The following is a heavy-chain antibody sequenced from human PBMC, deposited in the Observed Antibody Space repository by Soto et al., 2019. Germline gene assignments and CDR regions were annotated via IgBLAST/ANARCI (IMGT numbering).Heavy chain of an antibody. CDR3: AKGEYYYGSGVFDY. D-gene: IGHD3-10*01. V-gene: IGHV3-30*18. Sequence: GVSLRLSCAASGFTFSSYGMHWVRQAPGKGLEWVAVISYDGSNKYYADSVKGRFTISRDNSKNTLYLQMNSLRAEDTAVYYCAKGEYYYGSGVFDYWGQGTLVTVSS. J-gene: IGHJ4*02. CDR2: ISYDGSNK. CDR1: GFTFSSYG.